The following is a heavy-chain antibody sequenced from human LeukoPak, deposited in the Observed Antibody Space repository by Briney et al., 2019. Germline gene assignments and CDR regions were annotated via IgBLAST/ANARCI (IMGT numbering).Heavy chain of an antibody. CDR3: AKAYDSSGYYYPTF. Sequence: GGSLRLSCAASGFTFSSYGMHWVRQAPGTGLEWVAVISYDGSNKYYADSVKGRFTISRDNSKNTLYLQMNSLRAEDTAVYYCAKAYDSSGYYYPTFWGQGTLVTVSS. J-gene: IGHJ4*02. D-gene: IGHD3-22*01. CDR2: ISYDGSNK. V-gene: IGHV3-30*18. CDR1: GFTFSSYG.